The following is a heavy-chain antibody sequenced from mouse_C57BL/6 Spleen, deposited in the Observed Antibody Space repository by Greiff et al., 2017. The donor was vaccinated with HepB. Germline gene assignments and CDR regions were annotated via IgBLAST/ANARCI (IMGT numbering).Heavy chain of an antibody. V-gene: IGHV1-53*01. CDR2: INPSNGGT. D-gene: IGHD3-2*02. CDR3: AREAQATDYAMDY. CDR1: GYTFTSYW. J-gene: IGHJ4*01. Sequence: QVHVKQPGTELVKPGASVKLSCKASGYTFTSYWMHWVKQRPGQGLEWIGNINPSNGGTNYNEKFKSKATLTVDKSSSTAYMQLSSLTSEDSAVYYCAREAQATDYAMDYWGQGTSVTVSS.